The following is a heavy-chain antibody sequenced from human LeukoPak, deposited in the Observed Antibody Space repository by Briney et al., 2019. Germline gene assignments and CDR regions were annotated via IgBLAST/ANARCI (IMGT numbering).Heavy chain of an antibody. D-gene: IGHD1-26*01. CDR2: IYYSGST. V-gene: IGHV4-59*01. J-gene: IGHJ3*02. CDR3: AREGARWEPSFSALDI. Sequence: SETLSLTCTVSGGSISGYYWSWIRQPPGKGLEWIGYIYYSGSTSYNPSLKSRVTISVDTSKNQFSLKLSSVTAADTAVYYCAREGARWEPSFSALDIWGQGTMVTVSS. CDR1: GGSISGYY.